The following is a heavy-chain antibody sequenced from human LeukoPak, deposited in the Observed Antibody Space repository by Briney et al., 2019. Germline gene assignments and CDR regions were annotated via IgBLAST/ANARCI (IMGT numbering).Heavy chain of an antibody. CDR2: IYTSGST. Sequence: SQTLSLTCTVSGGSISSGGYYWSWIRQHPGKGLEWIGYIYTSGSTNYNPSLKSRVTMSVDTSKNQFSLKLSSVTAADTAVYYCARGSGGDPFDYWGQGTLVTVSS. J-gene: IGHJ4*02. CDR1: GGSISSGGYY. V-gene: IGHV4-31*03. D-gene: IGHD2-21*02. CDR3: ARGSGGDPFDY.